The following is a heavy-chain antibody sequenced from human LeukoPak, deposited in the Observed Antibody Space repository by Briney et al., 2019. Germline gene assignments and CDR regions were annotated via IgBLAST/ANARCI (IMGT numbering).Heavy chain of an antibody. V-gene: IGHV1-18*01. CDR3: ASIGGASDY. CDR1: GYTFTSYX. J-gene: IGHJ4*02. D-gene: IGHD1-26*01. Sequence: SVXXSCRASGYTFTSYXISWVXXAXGQGLEWMGWISAYNGNTNYAQKLQGRVTMTTDTSTSTAYMELRSLRSDDTAVYYCASIGGASDYWGQGTLVTVSS. CDR2: ISAYNGNT.